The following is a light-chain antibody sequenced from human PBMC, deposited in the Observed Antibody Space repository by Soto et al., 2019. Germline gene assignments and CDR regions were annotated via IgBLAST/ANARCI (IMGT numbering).Light chain of an antibody. CDR2: GAS. Sequence: EIVMTQSPATLSVSPGERATLSCRASQSVSSNLAWYQQKPGQAPRLLMNGASTRATGIPDRFRGSGSGTEFTLTISSLQSEDFAVYYCQQHNNWPRTFGQGTKGISN. CDR1: QSVSSN. J-gene: IGKJ1*01. CDR3: QQHNNWPRT. V-gene: IGKV3-15*01.